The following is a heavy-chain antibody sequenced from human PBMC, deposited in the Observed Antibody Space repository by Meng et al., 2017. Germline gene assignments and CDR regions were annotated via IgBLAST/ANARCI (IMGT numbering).Heavy chain of an antibody. J-gene: IGHJ4*02. D-gene: IGHD3-22*01. CDR2: ISYDGSNK. CDR3: ARGAYYYDSSGYWY. Sequence: GGSRRLSCAASGFTFSSYAMHWVRQAPGKGLEWVAVISYDGSNKYYADSVKGRFTISRDNSKNTLYLQMNSLRAEDTAVYYCARGAYYYDSSGYWYWGQGTLVTVSS. V-gene: IGHV3-30*04. CDR1: GFTFSSYA.